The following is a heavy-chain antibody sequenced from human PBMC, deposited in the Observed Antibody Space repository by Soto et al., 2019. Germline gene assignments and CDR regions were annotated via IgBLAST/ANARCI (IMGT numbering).Heavy chain of an antibody. Sequence: EVQLVESEGGLVQPGGSLRLSCAASGFTFSYYWMHWVRQAPGQGLVWVSRIHSDGSSTTYADSVKGRFTISRDNAKNTLYLQMNMLRAEDTAVYYCARGDRGAFDLWGQGTMVTVSS. D-gene: IGHD2-21*02. J-gene: IGHJ3*01. CDR2: IHSDGSST. CDR1: GFTFSYYW. CDR3: ARGDRGAFDL. V-gene: IGHV3-74*01.